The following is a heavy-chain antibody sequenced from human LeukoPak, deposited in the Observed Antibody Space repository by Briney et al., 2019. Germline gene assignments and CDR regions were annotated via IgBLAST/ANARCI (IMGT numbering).Heavy chain of an antibody. V-gene: IGHV3-66*02. CDR1: GFTVSSNY. Sequence: GGSLRLSCAASGFTVSSNYMTWVRQSPGKGLEWVSVIYSGGTTYYADSVKGRFTISRDNSQNTLYLQMNSLRAEDTAVYYCAGLNSPYGGILFWGQGTLLTVSS. J-gene: IGHJ4*02. CDR2: IYSGGTT. CDR3: AGLNSPYGGILF. D-gene: IGHD4-23*01.